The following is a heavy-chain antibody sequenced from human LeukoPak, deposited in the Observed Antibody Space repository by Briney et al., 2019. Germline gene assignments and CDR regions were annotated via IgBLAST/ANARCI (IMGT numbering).Heavy chain of an antibody. CDR2: ISYDGSNK. V-gene: IGHV3-30-3*02. CDR3: AKVGLEYYFDY. J-gene: IGHJ4*02. CDR1: GYTLTELS. Sequence: SCKVSGYTLTELSMHWVRQAPGKGLEWVAVISYDGSNKYYADSVKGRFTISRDNSKNTLYLQMNSLRAEDTAVYYCAKVGLEYYFDYWGQGTLVTVSS. D-gene: IGHD4-11*01.